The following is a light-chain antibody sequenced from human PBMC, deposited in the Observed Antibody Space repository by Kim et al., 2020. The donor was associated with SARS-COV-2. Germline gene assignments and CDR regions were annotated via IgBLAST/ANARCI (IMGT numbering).Light chain of an antibody. Sequence: SASVGDRVTIPCRASQSISNWLAWYQQKPGKVPKSLIYKASNLETGVPSRFSGSGFGTEFTLTITNLQPDDFATYYCQHSYSYPYSFGQGTKLEI. CDR1: QSISNW. J-gene: IGKJ2*03. CDR2: KAS. CDR3: QHSYSYPYS. V-gene: IGKV1-5*03.